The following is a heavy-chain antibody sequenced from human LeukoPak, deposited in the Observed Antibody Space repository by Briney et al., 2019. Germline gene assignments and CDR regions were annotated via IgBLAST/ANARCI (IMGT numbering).Heavy chain of an antibody. CDR1: GASISSYY. Sequence: PSETLSLTCTVSGASISSYYWSWLRQPPGKGLEWIGYVYYGGSTNYNPSLKSRVTVSVDTSKNQFSLKLSSVTAADTAVYYCAIHGSGSYSGEFDYWGRGTLVTVSS. V-gene: IGHV4-59*08. CDR2: VYYGGST. J-gene: IGHJ4*02. CDR3: AIHGSGSYSGEFDY. D-gene: IGHD3-10*01.